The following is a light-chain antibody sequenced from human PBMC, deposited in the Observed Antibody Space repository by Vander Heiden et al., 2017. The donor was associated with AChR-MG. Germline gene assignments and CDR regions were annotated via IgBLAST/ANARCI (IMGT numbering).Light chain of an antibody. J-gene: IGKJ5*01. Sequence: EIVLTQSPATLSLSPGERATLSCRASQSVRSYLAWYQQKPGQGPRILIYDASNRATGIPARFSGSGSGTDFTLTISSLEPEDFAVYYCQHRSNWPHTFGQGTRLEIK. CDR3: QHRSNWPHT. V-gene: IGKV3-11*01. CDR2: DAS. CDR1: QSVRSY.